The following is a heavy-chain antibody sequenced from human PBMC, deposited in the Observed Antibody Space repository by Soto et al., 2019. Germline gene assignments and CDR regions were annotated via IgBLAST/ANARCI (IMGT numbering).Heavy chain of an antibody. D-gene: IGHD2-2*01. Sequence: SETLSLTCAVSGGSISSGGYSWSWVRQPPGKGLEWIGYIYHSGSTYYNPSLKSRVTISVDKSKNQFSLKLSSVTAADTAVYYCARDRIVLVPALRHHYYGMDVWGKGTTVTVS. CDR3: ARDRIVLVPALRHHYYGMDV. V-gene: IGHV4-30-2*01. CDR1: GGSISSGGYS. CDR2: IYHSGST. J-gene: IGHJ6*04.